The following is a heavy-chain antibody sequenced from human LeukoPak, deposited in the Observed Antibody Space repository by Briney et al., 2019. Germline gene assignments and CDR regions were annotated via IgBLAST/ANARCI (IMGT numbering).Heavy chain of an antibody. V-gene: IGHV4-59*01. Sequence: SETLSLTCTVSGDSISSYYWSWIRQPPGKGLEWIGNIYYSGSTDYNPSLKSRVTISVDTSKNQFSLKLRSVTAADTAVYYCARSLSVGSGTSSADDAFDIWGQGTMVTVSS. D-gene: IGHD3-10*01. CDR3: ARSLSVGSGTSSADDAFDI. CDR2: IYYSGST. CDR1: GDSISSYY. J-gene: IGHJ3*02.